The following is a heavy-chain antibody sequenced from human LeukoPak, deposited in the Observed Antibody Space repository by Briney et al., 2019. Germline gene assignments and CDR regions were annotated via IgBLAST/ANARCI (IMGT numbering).Heavy chain of an antibody. CDR1: GFTFSDYW. Sequence: VGSLRLSCAASGFTFSDYWMDWVRLAPGKGMEWVANINQDGSEGYSADSVKGRFTISRDNAKNSLYLQMNRLRTEDTAVYYCSRSLDYWGQGALVTVSS. CDR3: SRSLDY. V-gene: IGHV3-7*01. J-gene: IGHJ4*02. CDR2: INQDGSEG.